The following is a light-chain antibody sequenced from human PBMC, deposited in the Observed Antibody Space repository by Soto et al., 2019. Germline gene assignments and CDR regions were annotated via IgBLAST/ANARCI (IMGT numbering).Light chain of an antibody. CDR1: NSNIGSNT. J-gene: IGLJ2*01. CDR3: AAWDDSLSGHVI. V-gene: IGLV1-44*01. Sequence: QPVLTQPLSASGTPGQRVTISCSGSNSNIGSNTVNWYQQFPGPAPKLLIYANDHRPSGVPDRFSGSKSGTSASLAISGLRSEDEAVYYCAAWDDSLSGHVIFGGGTKLTVL. CDR2: AND.